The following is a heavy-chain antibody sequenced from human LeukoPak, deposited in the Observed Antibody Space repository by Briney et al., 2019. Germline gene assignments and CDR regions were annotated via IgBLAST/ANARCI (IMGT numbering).Heavy chain of an antibody. V-gene: IGHV3-15*01. D-gene: IGHD5-18*01. CDR3: TTEIEMQLWLGH. J-gene: IGHJ4*02. CDR2: IKSKTDGGTT. Sequence: PGGPLRLSCAASGFTVSTSYMTWVRQAPGKGLEWVGRIKSKTDGGTTDYSAPVKGRFTISRDDSENMLYLQMNSLKTEDTAVYYCTTEIEMQLWLGHWGQGTLVA. CDR1: GFTVSTSY.